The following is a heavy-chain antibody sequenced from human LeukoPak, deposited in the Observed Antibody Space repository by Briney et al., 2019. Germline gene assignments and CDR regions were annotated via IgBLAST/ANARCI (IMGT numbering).Heavy chain of an antibody. CDR2: IYYSGST. J-gene: IGHJ4*02. CDR1: GGSISSYY. Sequence: SETLSLTCTASGGSISSYYWSWIRQPPGKGLEWIGYIYYSGSTNYNPSLKSRVTIAEATSKNQFSLKLSSVTAADTAVYYCAGAYDYDWGSYHGSYDYWGQGTLVTVSS. D-gene: IGHD3-16*02. V-gene: IGHV4-59*08. CDR3: AGAYDYDWGSYHGSYDY.